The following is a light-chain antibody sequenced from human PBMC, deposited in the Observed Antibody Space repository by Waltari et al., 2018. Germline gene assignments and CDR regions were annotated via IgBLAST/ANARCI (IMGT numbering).Light chain of an antibody. V-gene: IGKV3-15*01. CDR2: GAS. J-gene: IGKJ1*01. CDR1: QRVSSS. CDR3: LQRSNWPWT. Sequence: EIVMTQSPATLSLSPGESATLSCRASQRVSSSLAWYQQKPGQAPRLLIYGASSRATGIPDRFSGSGSGTDFTLTISSLEPEDVAVYYCLQRSNWPWTFGQGTKVEIK.